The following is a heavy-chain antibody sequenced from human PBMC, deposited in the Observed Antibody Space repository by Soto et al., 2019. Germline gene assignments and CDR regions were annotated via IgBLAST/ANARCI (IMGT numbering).Heavy chain of an antibody. J-gene: IGHJ3*02. CDR2: ISGSGGST. CDR3: AINHSGYFDAFDI. CDR1: GFTFSSYA. Sequence: GGSLRLSCAASGFTFSSYAMSWVRQAPGKGLEWVSAISGSGGSTYYADSVKGRFTISRDNSKNTLYLQMNSLRAEDTAVYYCAINHSGYFDAFDIWGQGTMVTVSS. D-gene: IGHD3-22*01. V-gene: IGHV3-23*01.